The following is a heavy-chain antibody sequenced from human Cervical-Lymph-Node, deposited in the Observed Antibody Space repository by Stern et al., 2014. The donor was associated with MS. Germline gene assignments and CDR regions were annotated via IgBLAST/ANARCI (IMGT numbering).Heavy chain of an antibody. CDR1: GFTFSSYS. CDR2: ISGSSGDT. CDR3: ASPNDYSNYVPFDS. J-gene: IGHJ4*02. D-gene: IGHD4-11*01. Sequence: EVQLVQSGGGLVQPGGSLRLSCAASGFTFSSYSMSWVRQAPGTGLEWVSAISGSSGDTYYADSVKGRFTISRDNSKNTLYLQMNSLRVEDTALYYCASPNDYSNYVPFDSWGQGTLVTVSS. V-gene: IGHV3-23*04.